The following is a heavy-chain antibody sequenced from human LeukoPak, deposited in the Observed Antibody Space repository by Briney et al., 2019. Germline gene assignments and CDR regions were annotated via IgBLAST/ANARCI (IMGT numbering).Heavy chain of an antibody. V-gene: IGHV3-48*04. CDR3: ASYGGNSPF. Sequence: GGSLRLSCAASGFTFSSYSMNWVRQAPGKGLEWVSYISSSSSTIYYADSVKGRFTISRDNAKNSLYLQMNSLRAEDTAVYYCASYGGNSPFWGQGTLVTVSS. J-gene: IGHJ4*02. D-gene: IGHD4-23*01. CDR1: GFTFSSYS. CDR2: ISSSSSTI.